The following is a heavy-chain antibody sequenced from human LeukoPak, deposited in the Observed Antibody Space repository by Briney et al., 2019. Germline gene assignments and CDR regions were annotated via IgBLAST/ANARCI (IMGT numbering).Heavy chain of an antibody. J-gene: IGHJ6*03. V-gene: IGHV4-59*11. CDR3: AREYGGYSYGYGCYYYYMDV. CDR2: IYYSGST. D-gene: IGHD5-18*01. CDR1: GGSISSQY. Sequence: SETLPLTCTVSGGSISSQYWSWIRQPPGKGLEWIGYIYYSGSTNYNPSLKSRVTISVDTSKNQFSLKLSSVTAADTAVYYCAREYGGYSYGYGCYYYYMDVRGKGTTVTVSS.